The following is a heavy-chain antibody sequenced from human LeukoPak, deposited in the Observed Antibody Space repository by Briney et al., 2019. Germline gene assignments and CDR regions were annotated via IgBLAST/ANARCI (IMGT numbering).Heavy chain of an antibody. V-gene: IGHV3-23*01. Sequence: GGSLRLSCAASGFTFSSYAMSWVRQAPGKGLEWVSAISGSGGSTYYADSAKGRFTISRDNSKNTLYLQMNSLRAEDTAVYYCARAGTNGLWYFDYWGQGTLVTVSS. CDR2: ISGSGGST. CDR1: GFTFSSYA. D-gene: IGHD2-8*01. J-gene: IGHJ4*02. CDR3: ARAGTNGLWYFDY.